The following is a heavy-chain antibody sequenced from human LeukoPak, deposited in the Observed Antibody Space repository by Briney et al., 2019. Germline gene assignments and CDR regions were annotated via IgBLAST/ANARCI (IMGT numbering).Heavy chain of an antibody. CDR1: GFTFSTYS. V-gene: IGHV3-21*01. CDR2: ISSSSTNI. Sequence: GGSLRLSCAASGFTFSTYSMIWVRQAPGKGLEWVSSISSSSTNIYYADSVRGRFTISRDNAKNSVSLQMESLRAEDTAVYYCARDGLLWFGDLLPNTDYYYGMDVWGQGTTVTVSS. CDR3: ARDGLLWFGDLLPNTDYYYGMDV. D-gene: IGHD3-10*01. J-gene: IGHJ6*02.